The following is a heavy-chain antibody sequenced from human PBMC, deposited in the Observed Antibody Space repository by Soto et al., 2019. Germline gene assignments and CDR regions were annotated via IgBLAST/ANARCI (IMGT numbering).Heavy chain of an antibody. CDR3: ARSDSSGFYLPF. V-gene: IGHV1-69*13. D-gene: IGHD3-22*01. J-gene: IGHJ4*02. Sequence: SVKVSCKASGGTFSTHLINWVRQAPGQGLEWMGGIIPLFGTGSYAQKFRDRVSITADGSTYTAYMELSSLRSEDTAVYYCARSDSSGFYLPFWGQGTLVTVSS. CDR2: IIPLFGTG. CDR1: GGTFSTHL.